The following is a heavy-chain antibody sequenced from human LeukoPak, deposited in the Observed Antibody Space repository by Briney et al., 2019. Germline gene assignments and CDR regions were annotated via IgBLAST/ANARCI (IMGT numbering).Heavy chain of an antibody. D-gene: IGHD6-6*01. CDR2: IYHSGST. Sequence: SETLSLTCTVSGGSISSGGYYWSWIRQPPGKGLEWIGYIYHSGSTYYNPSLKSRVTISVDRSKNQFSLKLSSVTAADTAVYYCARWYSSSSSNAFDIWGQGTMVTVSS. CDR3: ARWYSSSSSNAFDI. J-gene: IGHJ3*02. V-gene: IGHV4-30-2*01. CDR1: GGSISSGGYY.